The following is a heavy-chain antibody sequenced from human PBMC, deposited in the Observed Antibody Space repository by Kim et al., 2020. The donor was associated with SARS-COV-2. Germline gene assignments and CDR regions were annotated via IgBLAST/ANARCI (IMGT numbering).Heavy chain of an antibody. J-gene: IGHJ6*02. CDR3: ARDDILTAPWGMDV. Sequence: YAVTGKSRLTINPDTSKDQFSLQLNSVTPEDTAVYYCARDDILTAPWGMDVWGQGTTVTVSS. D-gene: IGHD3-9*01. V-gene: IGHV6-1*01.